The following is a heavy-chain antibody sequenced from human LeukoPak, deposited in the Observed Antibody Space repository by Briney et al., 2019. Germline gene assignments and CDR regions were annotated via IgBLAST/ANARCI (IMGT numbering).Heavy chain of an antibody. D-gene: IGHD2-15*01. CDR1: GLTFSEYS. CDR2: IRANGRDT. CDR3: AKGGYTTSFDP. V-gene: IGHV3-23*01. J-gene: IGHJ5*02. Sequence: GGSLRLSCAASGLTFSEYSLSWVRQAPGKGLKWVSNIRANGRDTYYTDSVKGRFTISRDNSKNTLYLEMNSLRAEDTAVYYCAKGGYTTSFDPWGQGTLVTVSS.